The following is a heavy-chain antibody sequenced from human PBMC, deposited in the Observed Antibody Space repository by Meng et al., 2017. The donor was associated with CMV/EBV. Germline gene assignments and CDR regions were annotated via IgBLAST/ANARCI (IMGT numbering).Heavy chain of an antibody. CDR1: GGSFSGYY. Sequence: GSLRLSCAVYGGSFSGYYWSWIRQPPGKGLEWIGEINHSGSTNYNPSLKSRVTISVDTSKNQFSLKLSSVTAADTAVYYCARGPGVVVPAATDYWGQGTLVTVSS. V-gene: IGHV4-34*01. CDR3: ARGPGVVVPAATDY. D-gene: IGHD2-2*01. J-gene: IGHJ4*02. CDR2: INHSGST.